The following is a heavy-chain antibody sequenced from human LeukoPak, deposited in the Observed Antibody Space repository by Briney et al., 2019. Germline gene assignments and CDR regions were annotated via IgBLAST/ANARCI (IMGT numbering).Heavy chain of an antibody. Sequence: ASVKVSCKASGGTFSSYAISWVRQAPGQGLEWMGGIIPIFGTANYAQKFQGRVTITADEPTSTAYMEMSSLRSEDTAVYYCARGTYYYGSGTISFDYWGQGTLVTVSS. CDR3: ARGTYYYGSGTISFDY. D-gene: IGHD3-10*01. J-gene: IGHJ4*02. V-gene: IGHV1-69*01. CDR1: GGTFSSYA. CDR2: IIPIFGTA.